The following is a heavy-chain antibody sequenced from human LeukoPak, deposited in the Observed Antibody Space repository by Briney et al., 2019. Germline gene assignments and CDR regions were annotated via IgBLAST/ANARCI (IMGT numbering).Heavy chain of an antibody. J-gene: IGHJ4*02. Sequence: HTGGSLRLSCAASGFTFSSYAMSWVRQAPGKGLEWVSAISGSGGSTYYAGSVKGRFTISRDNSKNTLYLQMNSLRAEDTAVYYCANISPPEYSGYDSYLDYWGQGTLVTVSS. V-gene: IGHV3-23*01. CDR1: GFTFSSYA. CDR2: ISGSGGST. D-gene: IGHD5-12*01. CDR3: ANISPPEYSGYDSYLDY.